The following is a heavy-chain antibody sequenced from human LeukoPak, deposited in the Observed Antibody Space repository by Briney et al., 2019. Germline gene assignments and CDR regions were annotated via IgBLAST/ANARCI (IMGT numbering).Heavy chain of an antibody. Sequence: GGYLRLSCAASGFTFDDYAMHWVRQAPGKGLEWVSLISGDGGSTYYADSVKGRFTISRDNSKNSLYLQMNSLRTEDTALYYCAKENTYSSSSGLDYWGQGTLVTVSS. J-gene: IGHJ4*02. D-gene: IGHD6-6*01. CDR3: AKENTYSSSSGLDY. V-gene: IGHV3-43*02. CDR1: GFTFDDYA. CDR2: ISGDGGST.